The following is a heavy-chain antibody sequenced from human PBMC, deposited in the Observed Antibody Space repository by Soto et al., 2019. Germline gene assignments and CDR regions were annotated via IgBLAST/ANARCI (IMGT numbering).Heavy chain of an antibody. CDR1: GGSISSYY. CDR2: IYYSGST. V-gene: IGHV4-59*08. Sequence: PSETLSLTCTVSGGSISSYYWSWIRQPPGKGLEWIGYIYYSGSTNYNPSLKSRVTISVDTSKNQFSLKLSSVTAADTAVYYCARHDGLRYFDWAPYYYSGMDVWGQGTTVTVSS. D-gene: IGHD3-9*01. CDR3: ARHDGLRYFDWAPYYYSGMDV. J-gene: IGHJ6*02.